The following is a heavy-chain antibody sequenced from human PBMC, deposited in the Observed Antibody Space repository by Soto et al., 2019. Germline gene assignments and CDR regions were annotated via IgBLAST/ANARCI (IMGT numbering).Heavy chain of an antibody. Sequence: QVQLQQWGAGLLKPSETLSLTCGVYGGSFSGYYWSWIRQPPGKGLEWIGEINHSGSTNYNPSLKSRVLILVDXSKNQFSLKLSSVTAADTAVYYCARDGYHDGSFDCWGQGTLVTVSS. D-gene: IGHD5-18*01. CDR2: INHSGST. CDR1: GGSFSGYY. CDR3: ARDGYHDGSFDC. V-gene: IGHV4-34*01. J-gene: IGHJ4*02.